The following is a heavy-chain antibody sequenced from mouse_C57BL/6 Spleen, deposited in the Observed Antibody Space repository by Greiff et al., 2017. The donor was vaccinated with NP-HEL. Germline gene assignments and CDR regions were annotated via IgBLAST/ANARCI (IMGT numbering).Heavy chain of an antibody. V-gene: IGHV1-69*01. J-gene: IGHJ2*01. CDR1: GYTFTSYW. CDR3: ARGKFITTVVATFDY. CDR2: IDPSDSYT. Sequence: QVQLKQPGAELVMPGASVKLSCKASGYTFTSYWMHWVKQRPGQGLEWIGEIDPSDSYTNYNQKFKGKSTFTVDKSSSTAYMQLSSLTSEDSAVYYCARGKFITTVVATFDYWGQGTTLTVSS. D-gene: IGHD1-1*01.